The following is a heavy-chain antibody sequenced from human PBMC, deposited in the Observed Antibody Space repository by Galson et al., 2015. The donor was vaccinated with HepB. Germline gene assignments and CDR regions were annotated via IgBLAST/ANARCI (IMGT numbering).Heavy chain of an antibody. CDR3: ARDRVRVREFGELSGGWV. J-gene: IGHJ4*02. D-gene: IGHD3-10*01. Sequence: SLRLSCAASGFTFSSYWMSWVRQAPGKGLEWVANIKQDGSEKYYVDSVKGRFTISRDNAKNSLYLQMNSLRAEDTAVYYCARDRVRVREFGELSGGWVWGQGTLVTVSS. V-gene: IGHV3-7*03. CDR2: IKQDGSEK. CDR1: GFTFSSYW.